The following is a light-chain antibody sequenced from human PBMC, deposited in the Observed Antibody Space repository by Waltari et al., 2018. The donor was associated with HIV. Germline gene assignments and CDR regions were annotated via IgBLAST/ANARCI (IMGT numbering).Light chain of an antibody. J-gene: IGLJ3*02. V-gene: IGLV7-46*01. Sequence: QTVVTQEPSLTVSPGGTVTLPCASPTATVTSDHHPYWFQQKPGQAPRTLIYDATDKHSWTPARFSPSFLGGKAALTLTAAQPEDEADYYCLLSYGSVRLFGGGTRLTV. CDR1: TATVTSDHH. CDR2: DAT. CDR3: LLSYGSVRL.